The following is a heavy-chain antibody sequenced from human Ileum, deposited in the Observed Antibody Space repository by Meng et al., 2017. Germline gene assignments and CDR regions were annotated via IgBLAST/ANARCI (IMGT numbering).Heavy chain of an antibody. CDR2: IKQSGSEQ. CDR1: GFTFSSYW. V-gene: IGHV3-7*01. CDR3: ARVRIIRSRSVFDY. Sequence: GESLKISCAASGFTFSSYWMTWVRQAPGKGLEWVANIKQSGSEQIYVDSVNGRFTISRDNAKNSLYLQMNSLRAEDSAVYYCARVRIIRSRSVFDYWGQGTLVTGAS. J-gene: IGHJ4*02. D-gene: IGHD3-3*01.